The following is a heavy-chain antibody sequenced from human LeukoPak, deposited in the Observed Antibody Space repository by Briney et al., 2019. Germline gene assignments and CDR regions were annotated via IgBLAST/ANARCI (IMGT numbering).Heavy chain of an antibody. J-gene: IGHJ4*02. V-gene: IGHV6-1*01. CDR3: ARENSCGYN. Sequence: SQTLSLTFAISGDSVSNNSAAWNWLRHSPSRGLEWLVSTYYRSKWYNDYAVSVKSRITINPDTSKNHFSLQLNSVPPEDTAVYYCARENSCGYNWGQETLVTVSS. CDR2: TYYRSKWYN. CDR1: GDSVSNNSAA. D-gene: IGHD3-22*01.